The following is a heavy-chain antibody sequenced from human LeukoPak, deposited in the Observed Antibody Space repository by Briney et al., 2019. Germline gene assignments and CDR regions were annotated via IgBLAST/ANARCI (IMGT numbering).Heavy chain of an antibody. Sequence: GGSLRLSCAASGFTFSSYAMSWVRRAPGKGLEWVSVISGSDGSTYYADSVKGRFTISRDNSKNTLYLQMNSLRAEDTAVFYCAKPRGEEWLVGLYDAFDIWGQGTMVTVSS. CDR1: GFTFSSYA. CDR2: ISGSDGST. D-gene: IGHD6-19*01. CDR3: AKPRGEEWLVGLYDAFDI. V-gene: IGHV3-23*01. J-gene: IGHJ3*02.